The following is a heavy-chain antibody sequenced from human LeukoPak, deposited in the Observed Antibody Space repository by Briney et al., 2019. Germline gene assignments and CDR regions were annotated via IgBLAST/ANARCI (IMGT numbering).Heavy chain of an antibody. CDR1: EFTFSSYS. CDR3: ARAGVAVALDY. CDR2: ISSSSSYI. J-gene: IGHJ4*02. V-gene: IGHV3-21*01. Sequence: GGSLRLSCAASEFTFSSYSMNWVRQAPGKGLEWVSSISSSSSYIYSADSVKGRFTISRDNARNSLYLRMNSLRAEDTAVYYCARAGVAVALDYWGQGTLVTVSS. D-gene: IGHD6-19*01.